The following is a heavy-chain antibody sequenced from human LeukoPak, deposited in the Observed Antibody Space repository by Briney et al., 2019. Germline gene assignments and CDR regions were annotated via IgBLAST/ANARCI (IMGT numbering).Heavy chain of an antibody. CDR3: AKDRSSSGWYYFDY. J-gene: IGHJ4*02. Sequence: GGSLRLSCAASGFTFSSYAMTWVRRAPGKGLEWVSAISGSGGSTHYADSVKGRFTISRDSSKNTLYLQMNSLRAEDTAVYYCAKDRSSSGWYYFDYWGQGTLVTVPS. CDR2: ISGSGGST. V-gene: IGHV3-23*01. CDR1: GFTFSSYA. D-gene: IGHD6-19*01.